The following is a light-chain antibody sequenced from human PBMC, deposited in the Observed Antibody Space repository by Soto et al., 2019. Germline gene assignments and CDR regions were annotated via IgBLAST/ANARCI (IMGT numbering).Light chain of an antibody. J-gene: IGKJ2*01. V-gene: IGKV3-20*01. CDR3: QQYGSSPMYT. CDR1: QSVSSSY. CDR2: GAS. Sequence: EIGLTQSPGTLSLSPGERATLSCRASQSVSSSYLAWYQQKPGQAPRLLIYGASGRATGIPDRFSGSGSGADFPLTISMLEPEDVAVYYCQQYGSSPMYTFGQGTKLEIK.